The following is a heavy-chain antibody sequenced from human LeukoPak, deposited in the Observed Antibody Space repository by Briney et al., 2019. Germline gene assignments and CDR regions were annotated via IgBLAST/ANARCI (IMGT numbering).Heavy chain of an antibody. CDR1: GYTFRDYF. CDR2: LDPENGET. J-gene: IGHJ1*01. D-gene: IGHD4-17*01. CDR3: ARDPTYGDHGEYFQH. Sequence: ASVKVSCKASGYTFRDYFIQWVQQAPGKGLEWVGRLDPENGETKYADIFQGRVTIVADTSTNIAYMELSGLRSDDTAVYYCARDPTYGDHGEYFQHWGQGTLVTVSS. V-gene: IGHV1-69-2*01.